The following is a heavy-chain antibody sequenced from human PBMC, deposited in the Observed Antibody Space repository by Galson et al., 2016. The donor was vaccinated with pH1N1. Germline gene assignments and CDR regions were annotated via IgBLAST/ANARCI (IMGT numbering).Heavy chain of an antibody. D-gene: IGHD3-16*01. J-gene: IGHJ3*01. V-gene: IGHV2-5*02. CDR2: IYWDDDK. CDR1: GFSVSSSGMG. CDR3: AHREVMITNAFDF. Sequence: PALVKPTQTLTLTCNFSGFSVSSSGMGVGWIRQPPGKALEWLAVIYWDDDKRYSPSLKSRLTITKDTSKNQVVLKMTNIDPADTATYYCAHREVMITNAFDFWGQGTMVTVSS.